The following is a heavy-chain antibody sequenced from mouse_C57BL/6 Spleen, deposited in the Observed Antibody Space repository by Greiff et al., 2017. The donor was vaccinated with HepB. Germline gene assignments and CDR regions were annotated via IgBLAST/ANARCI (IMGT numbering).Heavy chain of an antibody. CDR3: ARGEGIYRAMDY. Sequence: QVQLQQPGAELVKPGASVKLSCKASGYTFTSYWMHWVKQRPGQGLEWIGMIHPNSGSTNYNEKFKSKATLTVDKSSSTAYMQLSSLTSEDSAVYYCARGEGIYRAMDYWGQGTSVTVSS. J-gene: IGHJ4*01. CDR2: IHPNSGST. CDR1: GYTFTSYW. D-gene: IGHD2-1*01. V-gene: IGHV1-64*01.